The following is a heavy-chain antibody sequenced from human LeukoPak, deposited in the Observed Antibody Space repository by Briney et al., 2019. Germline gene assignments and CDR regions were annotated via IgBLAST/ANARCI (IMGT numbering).Heavy chain of an antibody. J-gene: IGHJ4*02. D-gene: IGHD3-3*01. CDR2: ISWDGGST. V-gene: IGHV3-43*01. CDR1: GFTFSSYS. Sequence: GGSLRLSCAASGFTFSSYSMNWVRQAPGKRLEWVSLISWDGGSTYYADSVKGRFTISRDNSKNSLYLQMNSLRIEDTALYYCAKPFGSISSRSVYFDYWGQGTLVTVSS. CDR3: AKPFGSISSRSVYFDY.